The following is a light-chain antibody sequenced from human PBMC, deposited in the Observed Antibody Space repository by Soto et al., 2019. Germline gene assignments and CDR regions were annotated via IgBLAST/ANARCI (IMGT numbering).Light chain of an antibody. CDR2: RNN. V-gene: IGLV1-47*01. CDR3: SAWDDRLSEAV. CDR1: SSNIGSNY. Sequence: QSVLTQPPSASGTPGQRVTISCSGSSSNIGSNYVYWYQQLPGTAPKLLIYRNNQRPSGVPDRFSGSKSGTSASLAISGLRYEDEDDYYCSAWDDRLSEAVFGGGTQLTVL. J-gene: IGLJ7*01.